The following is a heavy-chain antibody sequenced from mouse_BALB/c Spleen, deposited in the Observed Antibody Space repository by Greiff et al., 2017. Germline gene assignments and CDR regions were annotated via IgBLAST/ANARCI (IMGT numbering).Heavy chain of an antibody. Sequence: VKLQESGAQLVRPGSSVKISCKASGYAFSSYWMNWVKQRPGQGLEWIGQIYPGDGDTNYNGKFKGKATLTADKSSSTAYMQLSSLTSEDSAVYFCARTGFGYYGSSPWFAYWGQGTLVTVSA. V-gene: IGHV1-80*01. CDR3: ARTGFGYYGSSPWFAY. CDR2: IYPGDGDT. D-gene: IGHD1-1*01. J-gene: IGHJ3*01. CDR1: GYAFSSYW.